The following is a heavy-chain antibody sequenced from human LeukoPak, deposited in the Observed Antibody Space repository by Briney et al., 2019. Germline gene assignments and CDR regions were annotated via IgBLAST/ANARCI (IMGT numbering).Heavy chain of an antibody. CDR2: IWYDGSNK. D-gene: IGHD2-15*01. Sequence: PGGSLRLSCAASGFTFSSYGMHWVRQAPGKGLEWVALIWYDGSNKFYADSVKGRFTISRDNSKNTLPLQLNSLRAEDTAVYYCAKGTSSSCYSAPNYWGQGTLVTVSS. J-gene: IGHJ4*02. CDR3: AKGTSSSCYSAPNY. CDR1: GFTFSSYG. V-gene: IGHV3-33*06.